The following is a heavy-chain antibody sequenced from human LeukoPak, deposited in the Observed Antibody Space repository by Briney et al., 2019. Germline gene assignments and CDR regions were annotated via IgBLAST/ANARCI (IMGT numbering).Heavy chain of an antibody. CDR3: ARDRYYVPDY. V-gene: IGHV3-21*01. D-gene: IGHD3-10*02. CDR1: GFTFSSYS. J-gene: IGHJ4*02. CDR2: ISSSSSYI. Sequence: PGGSLRLSCAASGFTFSSYSMNWVRQAPGKGLEWVSSISSSSSYIYSADSVKGRFTISRDNAKNTLYLQMNSLRAEDTAVYYCARDRYYVPDYWGQGTLVTVSS.